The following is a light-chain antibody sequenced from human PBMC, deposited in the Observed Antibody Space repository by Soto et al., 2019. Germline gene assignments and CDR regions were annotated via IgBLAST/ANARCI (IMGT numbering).Light chain of an antibody. V-gene: IGLV2-14*01. Sequence: QSALTQPASVSGSPGQSITISCTGTSSDVGGYNYVSWYQQHPGKAPKLMIYEVSNRPSGVPDRFSGSKSGTSASLAITGLQADDEADYYCQSYDSSLSGHVVFGGGTKLTVL. CDR3: QSYDSSLSGHVV. J-gene: IGLJ2*01. CDR1: SSDVGGYNY. CDR2: EVS.